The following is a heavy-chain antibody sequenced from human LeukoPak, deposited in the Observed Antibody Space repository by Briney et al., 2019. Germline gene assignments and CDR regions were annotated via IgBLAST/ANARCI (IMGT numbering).Heavy chain of an antibody. D-gene: IGHD2-2*01. J-gene: IGHJ4*02. Sequence: ASVKVSCKASGYTFTSYAMHWVRQAPGQRLEWMGWINAGNGNTKYPQKFQGRVTITRDTSASTAYMELSSLRSEDTAVYYCARVGIVVVPAAMLDYWGQGTLVTVSS. V-gene: IGHV1-3*01. CDR3: ARVGIVVVPAAMLDY. CDR1: GYTFTSYA. CDR2: INAGNGNT.